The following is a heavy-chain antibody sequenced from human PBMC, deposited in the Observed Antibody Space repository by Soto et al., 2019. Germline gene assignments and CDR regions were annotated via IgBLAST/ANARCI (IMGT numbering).Heavy chain of an antibody. Sequence: GASVKVSCKASGYTFTSYGISWVRQAPGQGLEWMGWISAYNGNTNYAQKLQGRVTMTTDTSTSTAYMELRSLRSDDTAVYYCARGGYYYDSSGTAAFDIWGQGTMVTVSS. D-gene: IGHD3-22*01. CDR3: ARGGYYYDSSGTAAFDI. V-gene: IGHV1-18*01. CDR1: GYTFTSYG. CDR2: ISAYNGNT. J-gene: IGHJ3*02.